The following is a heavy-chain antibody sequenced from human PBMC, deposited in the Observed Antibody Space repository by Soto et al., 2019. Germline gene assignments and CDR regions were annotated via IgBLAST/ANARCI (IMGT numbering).Heavy chain of an antibody. CDR2: IYYSGST. CDR3: ASHSSGWYGRGNAFDI. CDR1: GGSISSSSYY. J-gene: IGHJ3*02. V-gene: IGHV4-39*01. D-gene: IGHD6-19*01. Sequence: QLQLQESGPGLVKPSATLSLTCTVSGGSISSSSYYWGWIRQPPGKGLEWIGSIYYSGSTYYNPSLKSRVTISVDTSKNQFSLKLSSVTAADTAVYYCASHSSGWYGRGNAFDIWGQGTMVTVSS.